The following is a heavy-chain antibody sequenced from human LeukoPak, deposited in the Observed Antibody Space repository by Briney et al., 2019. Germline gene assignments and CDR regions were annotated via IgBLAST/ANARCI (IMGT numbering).Heavy chain of an antibody. CDR2: IYYSGST. D-gene: IGHD2-2*01. V-gene: IGHV4-31*03. Sequence: SQTLSLTCTVSGGSISSGGYYWSWIRQHPGKGLELIGYIYYSGSTYYNPSLKSRVTISVDTSKNQFSLKLSSVTAADTAVYYGAREDPLYCSSTSCYEIWGRGTLVTVSS. CDR1: GGSISSGGYY. J-gene: IGHJ4*02. CDR3: AREDPLYCSSTSCYEI.